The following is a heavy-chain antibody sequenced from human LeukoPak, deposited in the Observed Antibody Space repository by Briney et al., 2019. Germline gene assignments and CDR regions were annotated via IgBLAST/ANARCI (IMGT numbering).Heavy chain of an antibody. Sequence: PSETLSLTCAVSGASINTGSPYWGWIRQSPGKGPEWIGTVYYSGSIYYNPSLKSRVTLSVDTSKNQFSLRLTSVTASDTAVYFCARHRGSGSSSIPFDYWGQGTLVTVSS. J-gene: IGHJ4*02. D-gene: IGHD3-10*01. CDR3: ARHRGSGSSSIPFDY. CDR1: GASINTGSPY. V-gene: IGHV4-39*01. CDR2: VYYSGSI.